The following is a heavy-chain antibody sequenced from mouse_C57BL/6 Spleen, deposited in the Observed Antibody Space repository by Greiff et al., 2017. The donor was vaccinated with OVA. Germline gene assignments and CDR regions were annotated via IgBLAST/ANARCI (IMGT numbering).Heavy chain of an antibody. V-gene: IGHV3-1*01. CDR2: ISYSGST. CDR3: ARDRGDGFFAY. D-gene: IGHD2-3*01. Sequence: EVQLVESGPGMVKPSQSLSLTCTVTGYSITSGYDWHWIRHFPGNKLEWMGYISYSGSTNYNPSLKSRISITHDTSKNHFFLKLNSVTTEDTATYYCARDRGDGFFAYWGQGTLVTVSA. CDR1: GYSITSGYD. J-gene: IGHJ3*01.